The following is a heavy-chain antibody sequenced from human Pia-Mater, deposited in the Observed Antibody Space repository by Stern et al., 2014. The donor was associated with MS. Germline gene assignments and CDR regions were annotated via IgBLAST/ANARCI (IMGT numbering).Heavy chain of an antibody. J-gene: IGHJ6*02. V-gene: IGHV1-69*01. Sequence: QVQLVQSGAEVKKPGSSVKVSCKASGGTFNVYAINWLRQAPGQGLEWMGGIIPIFGTANDAQKFQGRVPITADESTRTSSMQLSSLRYDDTAVYYCARDGRHTDNYGLDVWGQGTTVTVSS. CDR2: IIPIFGTA. CDR3: ARDGRHTDNYGLDV. CDR1: GGTFNVYA. D-gene: IGHD3-9*01.